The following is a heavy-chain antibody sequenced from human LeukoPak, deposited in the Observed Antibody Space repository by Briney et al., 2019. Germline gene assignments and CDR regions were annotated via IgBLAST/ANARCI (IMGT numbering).Heavy chain of an antibody. CDR1: GGSISSGGYS. J-gene: IGHJ4*02. CDR2: IYHSGST. CDR3: ARAGYDFWSGYPLDFDY. D-gene: IGHD3-3*01. Sequence: SETLSLTCAVSGGSISSGGYSWSWIRQPPGKGLEWIGYIYHSGSTYYNPSLKSRVTVSVDRSKNQFSLKLSSVTAADTAVYYCARAGYDFWSGYPLDFDYWGQGTLVTVSS. V-gene: IGHV4-30-2*01.